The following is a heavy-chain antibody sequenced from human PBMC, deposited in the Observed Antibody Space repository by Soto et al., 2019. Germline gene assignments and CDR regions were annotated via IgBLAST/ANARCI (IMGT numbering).Heavy chain of an antibody. Sequence: QVQLVESGGGVVQPGRSLRLSCAASGFTFSSYGMHWVRQAPGKGLEWVAVISYDGSNKYYADSVKGRFTISRDNSKNTLYLQMSSLRAEDTAVYYCAKDRRVVAVAAPFDYWGKGTLVTVSS. V-gene: IGHV3-30*18. CDR1: GFTFSSYG. D-gene: IGHD6-19*01. CDR2: ISYDGSNK. CDR3: AKDRRVVAVAAPFDY. J-gene: IGHJ4*02.